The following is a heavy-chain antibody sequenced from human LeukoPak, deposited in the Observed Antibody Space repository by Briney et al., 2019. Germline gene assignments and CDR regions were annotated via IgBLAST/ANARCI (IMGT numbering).Heavy chain of an antibody. D-gene: IGHD4-11*01. CDR2: INHSGST. CDR3: ARTDYRDAFDI. V-gene: IGHV4-34*01. CDR1: GGSFSGYY. Sequence: PSETLSLTCAVYGGSFSGYYWSWIRQPPGKGLEWIGEINHSGSTNYNPSLKSRVTISVDTSKNQFSLKLSSVTAADTAVYYCARTDYRDAFDIWGRGTMVTVSS. J-gene: IGHJ3*02.